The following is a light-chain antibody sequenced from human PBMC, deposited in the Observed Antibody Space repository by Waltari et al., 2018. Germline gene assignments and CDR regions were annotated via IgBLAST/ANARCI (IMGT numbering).Light chain of an antibody. J-gene: IGKJ2*01. V-gene: IGKV4-1*01. CDR3: QQYYSTPET. CDR2: WAS. CDR1: QSVLYNSNNKNY. Sequence: DIEMTQSPDSLAVSLGERATINCKSSQSVLYNSNNKNYLAWYQHKPGQPPKLLIYWASTRESGVPDRFSGSGSGTDFTLTITSLQAADVAVYYCQQYYSTPETFGQGTKLEIK.